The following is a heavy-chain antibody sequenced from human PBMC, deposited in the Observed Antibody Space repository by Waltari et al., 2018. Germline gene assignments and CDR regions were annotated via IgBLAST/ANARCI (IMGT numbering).Heavy chain of an antibody. D-gene: IGHD3-16*01. J-gene: IGHJ4*02. CDR2: SRNYNGDT. Sequence: QVQLVQSGSEVKKPGASVKVSCKASGSNFYGYGFSWERQAPGQGLGWVGWSRNYNGDTNYAQKFQGRVTLTTDKATTTAYMELRNLRSDDTAVYYCSRTFGAYVGDHDYWGQGTAVNVSS. V-gene: IGHV1-18*01. CDR3: SRTFGAYVGDHDY. CDR1: GSNFYGYG.